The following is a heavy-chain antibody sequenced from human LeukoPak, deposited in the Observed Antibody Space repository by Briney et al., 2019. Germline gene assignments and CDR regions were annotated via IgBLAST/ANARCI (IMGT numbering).Heavy chain of an antibody. J-gene: IGHJ5*02. CDR2: IVVGSGNT. V-gene: IGHV1-58*02. CDR3: AARYCTNGVCYNGFDP. Sequence: EASVKVSCKASGFTFTSSAMQWVRQARGQRLEWIGWIVVGSGNTNYAQKFQERVTFTRDMSTSTAYMELSSLRSEDTAVYYCAARYCTNGVCYNGFDPWGQGTLVTVSS. CDR1: GFTFTSSA. D-gene: IGHD2-8*01.